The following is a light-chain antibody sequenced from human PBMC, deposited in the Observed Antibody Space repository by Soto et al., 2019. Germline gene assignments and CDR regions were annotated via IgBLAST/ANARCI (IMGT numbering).Light chain of an antibody. J-gene: IGKJ4*01. CDR2: DAS. V-gene: IGKV1-33*01. CDR3: QQYDNLPLT. Sequence: DIQMTQSPSSLSASLGDRFTITCQASQDIKNYLNWYQQKSGKAPKLLIYDASDLETGVPSRFSGSGSGTDFTFTINSLQPEDIATYYCQQYDNLPLTFGGGTKVDIK. CDR1: QDIKNY.